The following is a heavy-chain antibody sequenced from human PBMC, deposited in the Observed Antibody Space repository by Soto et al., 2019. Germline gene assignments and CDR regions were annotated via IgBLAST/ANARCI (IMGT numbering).Heavy chain of an antibody. V-gene: IGHV3-48*02. CDR2: ISSSGGTI. D-gene: IGHD6-19*01. Sequence: GGSLRLSCAASGFTFSSYSMNWVRQAPGKGLEWIAYISSSGGTILYADSVRGRFTISRDDAKNSLYLQMKSLRDEDTAVYYCARGKIAVPGTQYYGLDVWGRGTTVTVSS. CDR1: GFTFSSYS. J-gene: IGHJ6*02. CDR3: ARGKIAVPGTQYYGLDV.